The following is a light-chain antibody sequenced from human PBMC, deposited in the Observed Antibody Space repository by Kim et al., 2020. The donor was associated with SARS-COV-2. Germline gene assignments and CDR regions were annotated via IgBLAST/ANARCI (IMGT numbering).Light chain of an antibody. J-gene: IGLJ3*02. CDR1: SSNIGARYD. Sequence: QRVTIACTGSSSNIGARYDVHWYQQLPGTAPKLLIYGNIDRPSGVPDRFSGSKSGTSASLVITGLRAEDEADYFCQSYDSSLSGWVFGGGTQLTVL. CDR3: QSYDSSLSGWV. CDR2: GNI. V-gene: IGLV1-40*01.